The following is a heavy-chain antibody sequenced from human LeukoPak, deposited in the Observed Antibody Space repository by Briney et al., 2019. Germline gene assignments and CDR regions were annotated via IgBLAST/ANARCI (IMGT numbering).Heavy chain of an antibody. J-gene: IGHJ4*02. D-gene: IGHD3-10*01. CDR2: MYYTGGS. V-gene: IGHV4-59*01. CDR1: GGSISPYY. CDR3: VRSGGAGGGV. Sequence: SETLSLTCTFSGGSISPYYWSWIRQSPGKGLEWIGYMYYTGGSKYSPSLRSRVTISLDTSKNQLSLNLISVTAADTAVYYCVRSGGAGGGVWGQGTLVTVSS.